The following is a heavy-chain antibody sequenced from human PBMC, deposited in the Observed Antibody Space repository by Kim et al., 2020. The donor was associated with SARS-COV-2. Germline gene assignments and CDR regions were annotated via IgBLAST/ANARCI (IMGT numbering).Heavy chain of an antibody. V-gene: IGHV3-7*01. CDR2: IKQDGSEK. CDR3: AATDEMGYYGMDV. D-gene: IGHD2-8*01. Sequence: GGSLRLSCAASGFTFSSYWMSWVRQAPGKGLEWVANIKQDGSEKYYVDSVKGRFTISRDNAKNSLYLQMNSLRAEDTAVYYCAATDEMGYYGMDVWGQGTTVTVSS. CDR1: GFTFSSYW. J-gene: IGHJ6*02.